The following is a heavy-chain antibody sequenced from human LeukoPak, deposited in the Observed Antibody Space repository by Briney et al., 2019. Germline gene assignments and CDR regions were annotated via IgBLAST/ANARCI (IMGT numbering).Heavy chain of an antibody. J-gene: IGHJ4*02. D-gene: IGHD6-19*01. V-gene: IGHV4-38-2*02. CDR3: ARGYNSGWYAY. Sequence: SETLSLTCTVSGYSISSGYYWGWIRQSPGKGLEWIGSIYHAGSTFHNPSLKSRVTIAVDTSKNQFSLKVNSVTAADTAVYYCARGYNSGWYAYWGQGTLVTVSS. CDR1: GYSISSGYY. CDR2: IYHAGST.